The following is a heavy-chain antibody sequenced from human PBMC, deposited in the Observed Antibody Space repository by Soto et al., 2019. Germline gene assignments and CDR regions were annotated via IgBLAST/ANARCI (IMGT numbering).Heavy chain of an antibody. V-gene: IGHV1-46*01. CDR1: GDTFTSYY. J-gene: IGHJ4*02. CDR3: ARNEAGTLFDY. Sequence: ASVNVSCKSPGDTFTSYYLNWVRQSPGQGLEWMGVINPNGGSTKYAQKFQGRITISVDTSKNQFSLKLSSVTAADTAVYYCARNEAGTLFDYWGQGTLVTVSS. CDR2: INPNGGST. D-gene: IGHD6-13*01.